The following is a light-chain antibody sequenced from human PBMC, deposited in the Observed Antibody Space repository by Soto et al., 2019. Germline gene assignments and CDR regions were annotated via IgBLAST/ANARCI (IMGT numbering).Light chain of an antibody. J-gene: IGLJ1*01. Sequence: QSVLTQPASVSGSPGQSITISCTGTSSDVGDNNYVSWYQQHPGKAPKLMIYDDTHRPSGISNRFSGSKSGNTASLTISGLQAEDEADYYCSSYTSSSTLYVFGTGTKLTVL. CDR2: DDT. CDR1: SSDVGDNNY. CDR3: SSYTSSSTLYV. V-gene: IGLV2-14*01.